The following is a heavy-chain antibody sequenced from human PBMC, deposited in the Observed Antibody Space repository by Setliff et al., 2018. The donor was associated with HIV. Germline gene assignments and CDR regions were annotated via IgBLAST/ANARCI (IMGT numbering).Heavy chain of an antibody. V-gene: IGHV4-39*07. D-gene: IGHD3-10*01. CDR3: ARTALWFDEADWYFDL. CDR1: GVSINRTDHY. Sequence: PSETLSLTCSVSGVSINRTDHYWGWIRQSPGKRLEWIGSVSQSGSTYYNPSLKSRITISVDRSKNLFSLKLSSVTAVDTAVYYCARTALWFDEADWYFDLWAVAPWSPSPQ. J-gene: IGHJ2*01. CDR2: VSQSGST.